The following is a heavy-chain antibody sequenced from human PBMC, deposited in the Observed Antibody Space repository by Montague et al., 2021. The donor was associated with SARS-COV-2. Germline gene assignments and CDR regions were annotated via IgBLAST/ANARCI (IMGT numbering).Heavy chain of an antibody. V-gene: IGHV4-34*01. J-gene: IGHJ4*02. CDR1: GGSFSGYY. Sequence: SETLSLTCAVYGGSFSGYYWSWIRQPPGKGLEWIGEINHSGSTNXNPSLKSRVTISVDTSKNQFSLKLSSVTAADTAVYHCARGSSFVTIFGVVITDPLFDYWGQGTLVTVSS. CDR3: ARGSSFVTIFGVVITDPLFDY. D-gene: IGHD3-3*01. CDR2: INHSGST.